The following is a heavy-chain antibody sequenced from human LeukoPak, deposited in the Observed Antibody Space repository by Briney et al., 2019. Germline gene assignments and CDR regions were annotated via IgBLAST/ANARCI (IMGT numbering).Heavy chain of an antibody. CDR2: IFYSGST. D-gene: IGHD3-22*01. V-gene: IGHV4-59*08. J-gene: IGHJ4*02. Sequence: PSETLSLTCTVSGGSISSHYWNWLRQPPGKGLEWIGYIFYSGSTNYNPSLRSRVTISVDTSKNQFSLKLSSVTAADTAVYYCARQHTSGHLHFDYWGQGTLVTVSS. CDR3: ARQHTSGHLHFDY. CDR1: GGSISSHY.